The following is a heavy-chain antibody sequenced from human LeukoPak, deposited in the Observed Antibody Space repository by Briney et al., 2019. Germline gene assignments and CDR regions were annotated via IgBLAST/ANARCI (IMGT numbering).Heavy chain of an antibody. CDR3: ARAVVVPADKVYYYYGRDV. CDR2: MNPNSGNT. CDR1: GYTFTSYD. J-gene: IGHJ6*02. V-gene: IGHV1-8*01. D-gene: IGHD2-2*01. Sequence: ASVKVSCKGSGYTFTSYDINWVRQATGQGLEWMGWMNPNSGNTGYAQKFQGRVTMTRNTSISTAYMELSSLRSEDTAVYYCARAVVVPADKVYYYYGRDVWGQGTTVTVS.